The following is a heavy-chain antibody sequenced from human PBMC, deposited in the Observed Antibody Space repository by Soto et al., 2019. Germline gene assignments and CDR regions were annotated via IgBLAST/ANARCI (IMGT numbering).Heavy chain of an antibody. J-gene: IGHJ4*02. D-gene: IGHD3-10*01. CDR1: GCTFTSCF. CDR2: INPSGGGT. CDR3: AREFLSSWDY. V-gene: IGHV1-46*01. Sequence: QVQLVQSGAEVKKPGASVKISCKASGCTFTSCFIHWVRQAPGQGLEWMGIINPSGGGTGYAQKFKGRVTMTRDTSTSTVYMDLSSLTSDDTAAYYCAREFLSSWDYWGQGTLVTVSS.